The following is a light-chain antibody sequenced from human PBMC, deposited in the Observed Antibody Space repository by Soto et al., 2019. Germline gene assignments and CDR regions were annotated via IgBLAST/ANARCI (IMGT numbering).Light chain of an antibody. V-gene: IGLV1-44*01. J-gene: IGLJ3*02. CDR3: AAWDDSLDGPV. CDR2: SNN. CDR1: SSNIGSNT. Sequence: QSVLTQPPSASGAPGQRVTISCSGSSSNIGSNTVNWYQQFPGTAPRVLMYSNNQRPSGVPDRSSGSKSGTSVFLAISGLQSDDEADYYCAAWDDSLDGPVFGGGTKLTVL.